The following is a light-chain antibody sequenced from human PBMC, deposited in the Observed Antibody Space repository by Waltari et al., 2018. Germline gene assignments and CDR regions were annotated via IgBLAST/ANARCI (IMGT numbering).Light chain of an antibody. J-gene: IGLJ3*02. V-gene: IGLV2-14*03. Sequence: QSALTQPASVSGSPGQSITISCPGTSSDVGGYNYVSWYQQHPGKAPKLMIYDVSNRASGVSNRFSGSKSGNTASLTISGLQAEDEADFYCSSYTNTGTRVFGGGTKLTVL. CDR1: SSDVGGYNY. CDR3: SSYTNTGTRV. CDR2: DVS.